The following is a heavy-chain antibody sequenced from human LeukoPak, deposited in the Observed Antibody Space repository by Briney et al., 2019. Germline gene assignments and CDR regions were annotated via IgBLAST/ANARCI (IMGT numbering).Heavy chain of an antibody. CDR3: ARALTTLTYEGY. CDR1: GFTFSSYT. D-gene: IGHD1-1*01. Sequence: GGSLRLSCAASGFTFSSYTMHWIRQAPGKGLEWVSSISGSNSYIFYADSVKGRFTVSRDNAKDSLYLQMNSLRAEDTAVYHCARALTTLTYEGYWGQGTLVTVSS. V-gene: IGHV3-21*01. J-gene: IGHJ4*02. CDR2: ISGSNSYI.